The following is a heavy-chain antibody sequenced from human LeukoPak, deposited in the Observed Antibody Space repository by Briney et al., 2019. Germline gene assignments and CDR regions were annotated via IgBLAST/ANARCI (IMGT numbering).Heavy chain of an antibody. CDR3: ARGFGSGSYYDYYYGMDV. CDR2: IIPFFGII. CDR1: GGTFSNYA. V-gene: IGHV1-69*04. D-gene: IGHD3-10*01. J-gene: IGHJ6*02. Sequence: ASVKVSCKASGGTFSNYAISWVRQAPGQGLEWMGRIIPFFGIINYTQKFQDRVTITADKSTSTAYMELSSLRSEDTAVYYCARGFGSGSYYDYYYGMDVWGQGTTVTVSS.